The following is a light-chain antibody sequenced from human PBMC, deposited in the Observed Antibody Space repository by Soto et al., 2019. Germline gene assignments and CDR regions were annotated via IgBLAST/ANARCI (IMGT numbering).Light chain of an antibody. CDR3: QQYNTYSLK. Sequence: DIQMTQSPSTLSASVGDRVTIAFRASQTISNWLAWYQQKPGKAPKVLIFDASTLDGGVPSRFRGSRSGTDFTLTISSLQPSHFATYYCQQYNTYSLKFGGGTQV. J-gene: IGKJ4*02. CDR2: DAS. V-gene: IGKV1-5*01. CDR1: QTISNW.